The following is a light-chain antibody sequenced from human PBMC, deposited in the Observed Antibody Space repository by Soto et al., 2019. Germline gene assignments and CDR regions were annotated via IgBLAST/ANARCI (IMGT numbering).Light chain of an antibody. J-gene: IGKJ2*01. CDR3: QQSYSTLRT. Sequence: DIQMTQSPSSLSASVGDRVTITCRASQSISSYLNWYQQKPGKAPKLLIYAASSLQSGVPSRFSGSGSGTEFTLTISSLQPEDFATYYCQQSYSTLRTFGQGTKLVIK. V-gene: IGKV1-39*01. CDR2: AAS. CDR1: QSISSY.